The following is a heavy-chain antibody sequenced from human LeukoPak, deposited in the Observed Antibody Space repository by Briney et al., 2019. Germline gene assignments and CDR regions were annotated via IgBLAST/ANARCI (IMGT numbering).Heavy chain of an antibody. V-gene: IGHV1-18*04. CDR3: ARSAVVGATILPNDY. CDR2: ISAYNGNT. D-gene: IGHD1-26*01. CDR1: GYTFTGYY. J-gene: IGHJ4*02. Sequence: GASVKVSCKASGYTFTGYYMHWVRQAPGQGLEWMGWISAYNGNTNYAQKLQGRVTMTTDTSTSTAYMELRSLRSDDTAVYYCARSAVVGATILPNDYWGQGTLVTVSS.